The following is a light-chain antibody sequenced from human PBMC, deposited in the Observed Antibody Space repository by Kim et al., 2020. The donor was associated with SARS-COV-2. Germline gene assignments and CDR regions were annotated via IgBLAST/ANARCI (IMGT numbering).Light chain of an antibody. CDR2: GKS. CDR1: SLRSYY. CDR3: NARDSMGNLGV. Sequence: SSELTQYPAVSVALGQTVRITCQGDSLRSYYASWYQQKPGQAPVVVIYGKSNRPSGMPDRFSGSSSGNTASLTITGAQAGDEADYYCNARDSMGNLGVFG. J-gene: IGLJ3*02. V-gene: IGLV3-19*01.